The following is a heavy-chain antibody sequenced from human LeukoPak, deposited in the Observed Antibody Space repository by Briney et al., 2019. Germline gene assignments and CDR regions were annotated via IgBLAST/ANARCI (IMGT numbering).Heavy chain of an antibody. CDR3: ARGLYGSGSYSFDY. Sequence: PSETLSLTCAVSGGSISSSNWWSWVRPPPGKGLEWIGEIYHSGSTNYNPSLKSRVTISVDKSKNQFSLKLSSVTAADTAVYYCARGLYGSGSYSFDYWGQGTLVTVSS. CDR1: GGSISSSNW. D-gene: IGHD3-10*01. V-gene: IGHV4-4*02. CDR2: IYHSGST. J-gene: IGHJ4*02.